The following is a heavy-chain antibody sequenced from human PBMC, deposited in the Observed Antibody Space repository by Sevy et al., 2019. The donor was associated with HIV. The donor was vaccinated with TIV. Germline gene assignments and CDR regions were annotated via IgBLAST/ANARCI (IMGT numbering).Heavy chain of an antibody. V-gene: IGHV3-9*01. CDR1: GFPFNDHA. CDR2: ISWNSRNI. D-gene: IGHD2-21*01. CDR3: AKDINRGCDGVNCYSYYYYFYGLDV. Sequence: LSLTCAASGFPFNDHAMHWVRQVPGKGLEWVSGISWNSRNIGYADSVKGRFTIPRDNARHFVYLEMNSLRPEDTAFYYCAKDINRGCDGVNCYSYYYYFYGLDVWGQGTTVTVSS. J-gene: IGHJ6*02.